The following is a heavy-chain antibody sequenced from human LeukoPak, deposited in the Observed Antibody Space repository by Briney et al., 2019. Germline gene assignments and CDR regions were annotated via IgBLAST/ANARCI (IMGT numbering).Heavy chain of an antibody. Sequence: PGGSLRLSCAASGFTFSSYAMSWVRQAPGKGLEWVSTISGSGGSIYYADSVRGRFTIFRDNSKNTLYLQMNSLRAEDTAVYYCAKRGYYYDSSGYYYFDYWGQGTLVTVSS. D-gene: IGHD3-22*01. J-gene: IGHJ4*02. CDR1: GFTFSSYA. CDR2: ISGSGGSI. CDR3: AKRGYYYDSSGYYYFDY. V-gene: IGHV3-23*01.